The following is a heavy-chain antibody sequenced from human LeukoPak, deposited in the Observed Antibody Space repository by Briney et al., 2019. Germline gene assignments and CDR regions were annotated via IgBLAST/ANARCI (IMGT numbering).Heavy chain of an antibody. V-gene: IGHV1-18*01. CDR1: GYTFTSYG. CDR2: ISAYNGNT. J-gene: IGHJ4*02. D-gene: IGHD3-22*01. Sequence: GSSVKVSCKASGYTFTSYGISWVRQASGQGLEWMGWISAYNGNTNYAQKLQGRVTMTTDTSTSTAYMELRSLRSDDTAVYYCARDQGYSSGYDVDYWGQGTLVTVSS. CDR3: ARDQGYSSGYDVDY.